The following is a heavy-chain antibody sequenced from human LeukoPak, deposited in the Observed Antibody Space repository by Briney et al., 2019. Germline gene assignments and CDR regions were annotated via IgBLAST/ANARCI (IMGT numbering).Heavy chain of an antibody. CDR2: INSDGSST. J-gene: IGHJ5*02. V-gene: IGHV3-74*01. CDR1: GFTFSSYW. Sequence: PGGSLRLSCAASGFTFSSYWMHWVRQAPGKGLVWVSRINSDGSSTSYADSVKGRFTISRDNAKNSLYLQMNSLRAEDTAVYYCAKDDSGITMVRGALFDPWGQGTLVTVSS. CDR3: AKDDSGITMVRGALFDP. D-gene: IGHD3-10*01.